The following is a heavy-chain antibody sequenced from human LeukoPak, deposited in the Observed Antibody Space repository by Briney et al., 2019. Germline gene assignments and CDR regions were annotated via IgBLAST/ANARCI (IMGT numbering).Heavy chain of an antibody. J-gene: IGHJ4*02. CDR1: GFTFSSYA. V-gene: IGHV3-23*01. CDR3: AKTAYDSSGYYNGFDY. Sequence: GGSLRLSCAASGFTFSSYAMSWVRQAPGKGLEWVSAISGSGGSTYYADSVKGRFTISRDNSKSTLYLQMNSLRAEDTAVYYCAKTAYDSSGYYNGFDYWGQGTLVTVSS. CDR2: ISGSGGST. D-gene: IGHD3-22*01.